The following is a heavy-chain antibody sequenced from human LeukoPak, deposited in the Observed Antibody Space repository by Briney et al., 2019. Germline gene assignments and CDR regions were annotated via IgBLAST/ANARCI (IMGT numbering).Heavy chain of an antibody. CDR3: ARGRVTMVRGVIIPVDAFDI. V-gene: IGHV3-53*05. D-gene: IGHD3-10*01. Sequence: GGSLRLSCAASEFSVGSNYMTWVRQAPGKGLEWVSLIYSGGSTYYANSVKGRFTISRDNSKNTLYLQMGSLRSDDTAVYYCARGRVTMVRGVIIPVDAFDIWGQGTMVTVSS. CDR2: IYSGGST. J-gene: IGHJ3*02. CDR1: EFSVGSNY.